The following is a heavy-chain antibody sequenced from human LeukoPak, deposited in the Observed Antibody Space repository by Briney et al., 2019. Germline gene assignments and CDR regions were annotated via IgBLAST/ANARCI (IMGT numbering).Heavy chain of an antibody. D-gene: IGHD3-3*01. Sequence: KPSETLSLTCTVSGGSFSSGSYYWSWIRQPPGKGLEWIVYIYYSGSTNYNPSLKSRVTISVDTSKNQFSLKLSSVTAADTAVFYCARVASGYDVFDIWGQGTMVTVSS. J-gene: IGHJ3*02. CDR1: GGSFSSGSYY. V-gene: IGHV4-61*01. CDR3: ARVASGYDVFDI. CDR2: IYYSGST.